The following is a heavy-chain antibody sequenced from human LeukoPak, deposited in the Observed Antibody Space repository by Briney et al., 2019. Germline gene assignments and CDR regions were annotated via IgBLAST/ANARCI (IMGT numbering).Heavy chain of an antibody. Sequence: QPGGSLRLSCAASGFAFSSYAMNWVRQAPGKGLEYVSTISNNGGSTYYANSVKDRFTISRDNSKNTLYLQMGSLSAEDMAVYYCARVWVRGYSYGPVDYWGQGTLVTVSS. V-gene: IGHV3-64*01. J-gene: IGHJ4*02. CDR3: ARVWVRGYSYGPVDY. D-gene: IGHD5-18*01. CDR1: GFAFSSYA. CDR2: ISNNGGST.